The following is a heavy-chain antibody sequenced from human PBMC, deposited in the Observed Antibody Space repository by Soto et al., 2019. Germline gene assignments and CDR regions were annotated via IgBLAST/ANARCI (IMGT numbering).Heavy chain of an antibody. D-gene: IGHD4-17*01. Sequence: QVQLVQSGAEVKKPGASVKVSCKASGYTFTSYDINWVRQATGQGLEYLGWMNPNSGNTGYVQKFQGRVTMTRDTSISTAHRELSSLRSEDSAVYFCARGIKYGAYSRWFDPWGQGTLVTVSS. CDR3: ARGIKYGAYSRWFDP. CDR1: GYTFTSYD. V-gene: IGHV1-8*01. J-gene: IGHJ5*02. CDR2: MNPNSGNT.